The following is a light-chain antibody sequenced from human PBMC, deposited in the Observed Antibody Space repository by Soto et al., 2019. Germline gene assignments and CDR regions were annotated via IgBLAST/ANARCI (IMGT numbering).Light chain of an antibody. Sequence: DIQMTQSPSSLSAYVGDRVTITCRASQSISTYLNWYLQKPGKAPNLLIYTTSSLQSGVPSRFSGSGSGTEFALTISSLQPDDFATYYCQQYNTYSWTVGPGNKVDIK. CDR3: QQYNTYSWT. CDR1: QSISTY. CDR2: TTS. J-gene: IGKJ1*01. V-gene: IGKV1-39*01.